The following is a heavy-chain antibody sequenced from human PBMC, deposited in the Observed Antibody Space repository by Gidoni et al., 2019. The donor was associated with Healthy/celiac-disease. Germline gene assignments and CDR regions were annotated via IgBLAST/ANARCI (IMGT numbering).Heavy chain of an antibody. CDR1: GYTFTSYA. CDR2: INAGNGNT. D-gene: IGHD3-10*01. CDR3: ARDFREYYYGSGSSFFDY. J-gene: IGHJ4*02. V-gene: IGHV1-3*01. Sequence: QVQLVQSVAEVKKPGASVKVSCKAYGYTFTSYAMHLVRQAPGQRHELMGWINAGNGNTKYSQKFQGRVTITRDTSASTAYMELSSLRSEDTAVYYCARDFREYYYGSGSSFFDYWGQGTLVTVSS.